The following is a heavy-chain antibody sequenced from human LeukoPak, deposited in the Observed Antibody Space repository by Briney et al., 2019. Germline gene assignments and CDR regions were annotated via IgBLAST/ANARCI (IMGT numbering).Heavy chain of an antibody. CDR2: ISGSGGST. CDR3: ANFGCTSTSCLDY. J-gene: IGHJ4*02. D-gene: IGHD2-2*01. V-gene: IGHV3-23*01. CDR1: GFTFSSYA. Sequence: GGSLRLSCAASGFTFSSYAMTWVRQAPGKGLEWVSAISGSGGSTYYADSVKGRFTISRDNSKNALYLQMNSLRAEDTAVYYCANFGCTSTSCLDYWGQGTLVTVSS.